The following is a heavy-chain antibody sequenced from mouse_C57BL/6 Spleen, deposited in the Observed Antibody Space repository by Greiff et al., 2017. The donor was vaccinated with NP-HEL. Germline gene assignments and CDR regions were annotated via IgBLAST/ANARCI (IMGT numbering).Heavy chain of an antibody. D-gene: IGHD1-1*01. J-gene: IGHJ3*01. CDR1: GYTFTDYN. CDR2: INPNNGGT. Sequence: EVKLVESGPELVKPGASVKMSCKASGYTFTDYNMHWVKQSHGKSLEWIGYINPNNGGTSYNQKFKGKATLTVNKSSSTAYMELRSLTSEDSAVYYCARDYGSSQAWFAYWGQGTLVTVSA. V-gene: IGHV1-22*01. CDR3: ARDYGSSQAWFAY.